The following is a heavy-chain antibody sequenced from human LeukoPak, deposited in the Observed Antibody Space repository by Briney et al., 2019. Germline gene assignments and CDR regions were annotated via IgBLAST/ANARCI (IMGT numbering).Heavy chain of an antibody. J-gene: IGHJ4*02. CDR1: GFTFSSYA. CDR3: AKDRVRDFDY. V-gene: IGHV3-23*01. D-gene: IGHD5/OR15-5a*01. Sequence: SGGSLRLSCAASGFTFSSYAMSCVRQAPGKGLEWVSAISGSGGSTYYADSEKGRFTISRDNSKNTLYLQMNSLRAEDTAVYYCAKDRVRDFDYWGQGTLVTVSS. CDR2: ISGSGGST.